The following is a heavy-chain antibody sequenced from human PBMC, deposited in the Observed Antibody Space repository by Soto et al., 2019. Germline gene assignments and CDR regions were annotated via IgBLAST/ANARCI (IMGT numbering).Heavy chain of an antibody. CDR1: GFTFSSYA. CDR3: ARDRLQGGNYYYYYGMDV. D-gene: IGHD6-25*01. Sequence: GSLRLSCAASGFTFSSYAMHWVRQAPGKGLEWVAVISYDGSNKYYADSVKGRFTISRDNSKNTLYLQMNSLRAEDTAVYYCARDRLQGGNYYYYYGMDVWGQGTTVTVSS. CDR2: ISYDGSNK. J-gene: IGHJ6*02. V-gene: IGHV3-30-3*01.